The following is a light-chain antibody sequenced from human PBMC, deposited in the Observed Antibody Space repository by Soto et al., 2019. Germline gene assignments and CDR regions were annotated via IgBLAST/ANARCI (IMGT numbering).Light chain of an antibody. CDR2: DAS. CDR1: QSISNW. CDR3: QQYNSYPWT. V-gene: IGKV1-5*01. Sequence: DIQLTQSPSTLPASVGDRVTITCRASQSISNWLAWYHQKPGKAPNLLIYDASSLQSGVPSRFSGSGSGTEFTLTISSLQPDDFATYYCQQYNSYPWTFGQGTKVDIK. J-gene: IGKJ1*01.